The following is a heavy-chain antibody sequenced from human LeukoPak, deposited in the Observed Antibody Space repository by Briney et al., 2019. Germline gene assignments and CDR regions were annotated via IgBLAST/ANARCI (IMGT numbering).Heavy chain of an antibody. CDR1: GFTFSSYG. CDR3: AKGPGGSVVVPAATDYYMDV. D-gene: IGHD2-2*01. J-gene: IGHJ6*03. CDR2: ISYDGSNK. Sequence: PGGSLRLSCAASGFTFSSYGMHWVRQAPGKGLEWVAVISYDGSNKYYADSVKGRFTISRDNSKNTLYLQMNSLRAEDTAVYYCAKGPGGSVVVPAATDYYMDVWGKGTTVTISS. V-gene: IGHV3-30*18.